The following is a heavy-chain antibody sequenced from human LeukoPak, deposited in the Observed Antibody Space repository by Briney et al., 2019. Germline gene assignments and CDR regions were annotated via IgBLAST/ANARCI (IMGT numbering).Heavy chain of an antibody. Sequence: SETLSLTCTVSGGSISSYYWSWIRQPPGKGLEWIGYIYYSGSTNYNPSLKSRVTISVDTSKNQFSLKLSSVTAADTAVYYCARGGKLLWFGELWGQGTLVTVSS. V-gene: IGHV4-59*01. CDR2: IYYSGST. CDR1: GGSISSYY. CDR3: ARGGKLLWFGEL. D-gene: IGHD3-10*01. J-gene: IGHJ4*02.